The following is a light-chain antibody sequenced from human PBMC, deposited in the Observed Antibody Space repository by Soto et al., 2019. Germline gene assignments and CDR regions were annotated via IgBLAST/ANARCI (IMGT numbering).Light chain of an antibody. CDR3: QQSYSTLIT. J-gene: IGKJ5*01. V-gene: IGKV1-39*01. Sequence: SLSVAVAVKVTITCRASQSISSYLNWYQQKPGKAPKLLIYAASSLQSGVPSRFSGSGSGTDFTLTISSLQPEDFATYYCQQSYSTLITFGQGTRLDIK. CDR2: AAS. CDR1: QSISSY.